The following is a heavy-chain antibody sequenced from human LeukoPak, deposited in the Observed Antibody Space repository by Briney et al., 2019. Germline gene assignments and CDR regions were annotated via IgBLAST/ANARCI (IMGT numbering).Heavy chain of an antibody. D-gene: IGHD3-22*01. Sequence: SETLSLTCTVSGGSVSSGSYYWSWIRQPPGKGLEWIGYIYYSGSTNYNPSLKSRVTISVDTSKNQFSLNLTSVTAADTAVYYCARVKYYFDSSGPYFYFYGMDVWGQGTTVTVFS. J-gene: IGHJ6*02. CDR2: IYYSGST. V-gene: IGHV4-61*01. CDR3: ARVKYYFDSSGPYFYFYGMDV. CDR1: GGSVSSGSYY.